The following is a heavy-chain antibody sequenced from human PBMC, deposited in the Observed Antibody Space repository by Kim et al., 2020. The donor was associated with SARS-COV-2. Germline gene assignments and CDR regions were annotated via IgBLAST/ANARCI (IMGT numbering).Heavy chain of an antibody. CDR3: ARDRWAYCSSTSCYQTHY. J-gene: IGHJ6*01. Sequence: SETLSLTCTVSGGSISSYYWSWIRQPPGKGLEWIGYIYYSGSTNYNPSLKSRVTISVDTSKNQFSLKLSSVTAADTAVYYCARDRWAYCSSTSCYQTHY. CDR2: IYYSGST. D-gene: IGHD2-2*01. V-gene: IGHV4-59*13. CDR1: GGSISSYY.